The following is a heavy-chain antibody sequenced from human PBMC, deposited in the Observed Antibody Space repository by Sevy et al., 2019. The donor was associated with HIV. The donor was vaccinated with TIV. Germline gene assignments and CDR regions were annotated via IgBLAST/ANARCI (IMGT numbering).Heavy chain of an antibody. V-gene: IGHV3-9*01. CDR2: ISWNSGSI. D-gene: IGHD2-2*02. CDR3: AKGLYCSSTSCYKDPLFDY. J-gene: IGHJ4*02. CDR1: GFTFDDYA. Sequence: GGSLRFSCAASGFTFDDYAMHWVRQAPGKGLEWVSGISWNSGSIGYADSVKGRFTISRDNAKNSLYLQMNSLTAEDTALYYCAKGLYCSSTSCYKDPLFDYWGQGTLVTVSS.